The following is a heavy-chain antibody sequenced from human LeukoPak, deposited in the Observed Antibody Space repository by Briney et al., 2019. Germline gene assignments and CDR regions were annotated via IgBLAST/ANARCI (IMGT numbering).Heavy chain of an antibody. CDR2: ISSSSSYI. Sequence: PGGSLRLSCAASGFTFSSYSMNWVRQAPGKGLEWVSSISSSSSYIYYADSVKGRFTISRDNSKNTLYLQMNSLRAEDTAVYYCAKGRTVANLRGYWGQGTLVTVSS. D-gene: IGHD4-23*01. J-gene: IGHJ4*02. V-gene: IGHV3-21*04. CDR1: GFTFSSYS. CDR3: AKGRTVANLRGY.